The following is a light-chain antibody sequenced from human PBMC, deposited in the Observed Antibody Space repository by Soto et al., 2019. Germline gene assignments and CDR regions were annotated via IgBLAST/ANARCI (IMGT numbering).Light chain of an antibody. CDR3: QQYNSYSWT. V-gene: IGKV1-5*01. Sequence: IQMAQSPSSLAASVGDRVTITCRASLPISNYLAWYQQKPGKAPKLLIYDASSLESGVPSRFSGSGSGTEFTLTISSLQPDDFAIYYCQQYNSYSWTFGERTK. CDR1: LPISNY. CDR2: DAS. J-gene: IGKJ1*01.